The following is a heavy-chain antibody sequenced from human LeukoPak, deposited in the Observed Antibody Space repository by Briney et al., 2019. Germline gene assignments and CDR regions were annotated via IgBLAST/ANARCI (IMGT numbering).Heavy chain of an antibody. CDR1: GFTFGTYA. Sequence: GGSLRPSCAASGFTFGTYAMNWVRQAPGKGLEWVSAISGSGGNTYYADSVKGRFTISSDNAKNMLYLQMNSLRAEDTAVYFCARNSREPNYWGQGTLVTVSS. J-gene: IGHJ4*02. CDR2: ISGSGGNT. D-gene: IGHD1-26*01. V-gene: IGHV3-23*01. CDR3: ARNSREPNY.